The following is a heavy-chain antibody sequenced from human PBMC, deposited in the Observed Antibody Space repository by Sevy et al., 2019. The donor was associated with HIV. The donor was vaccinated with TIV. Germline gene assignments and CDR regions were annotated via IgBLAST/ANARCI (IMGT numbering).Heavy chain of an antibody. CDR1: GFTFSSYG. J-gene: IGHJ5*02. Sequence: GGSLRLSCAASGFTFSSYGMHWVRQAPGKGLEWVAVISYDGSNKYYADSVKGRFTISRDNSKNTLYLQMNSLRAEDTAVYYCAKDGGVIVFGNWFDPWGQGTLVTVSS. CDR3: AKDGGVIVFGNWFDP. V-gene: IGHV3-30*18. CDR2: ISYDGSNK. D-gene: IGHD3-10*01.